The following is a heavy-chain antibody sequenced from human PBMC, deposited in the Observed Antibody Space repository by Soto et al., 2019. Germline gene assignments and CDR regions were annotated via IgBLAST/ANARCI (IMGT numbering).Heavy chain of an antibody. CDR1: GFTFSSYA. CDR3: ARGYDFWSGYYYPYGMDV. V-gene: IGHV3-30-3*01. Sequence: GGSLRLSCAASGFTFSSYAMHWVRQAPGKGLEWVAVISYDGSNKNHAYTVKGRFTISRDNSKNTLYLQMNSLRAEDTAVFYCARGYDFWSGYYYPYGMDVWGQGTTVTVSS. D-gene: IGHD3-3*01. J-gene: IGHJ6*02. CDR2: ISYDGSNK.